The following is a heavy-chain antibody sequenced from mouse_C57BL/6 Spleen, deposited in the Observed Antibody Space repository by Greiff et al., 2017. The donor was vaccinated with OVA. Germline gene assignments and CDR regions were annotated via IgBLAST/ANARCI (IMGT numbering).Heavy chain of an antibody. CDR2: ISSGSSTI. Sequence: EVMLVESGGGLVKPGGSLKLSCAASGFTFSDYGMHWVRQAPEKGLEWVAYISSGSSTIYYADTVKGRFTISRDNAKNTLFLQMTSLRSEDTAMYYCANSYYGRRYFDVWGTGTTVTVSS. CDR1: GFTFSDYG. D-gene: IGHD1-1*01. V-gene: IGHV5-17*01. J-gene: IGHJ1*03. CDR3: ANSYYGRRYFDV.